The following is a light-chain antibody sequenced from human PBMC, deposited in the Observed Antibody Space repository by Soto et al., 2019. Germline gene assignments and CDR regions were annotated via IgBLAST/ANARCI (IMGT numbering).Light chain of an antibody. Sequence: EKVLTHYPRGMVVLPPEETTTHSSRVFQSDSKTYIAWYQQKPGQAPRLLIYRASTRDTGIPDRFSGSGSGTDFTLTISSLEPEDVALYHCQQYYTPPRMFGRGTKVDIK. V-gene: IGKV3-20*01. CDR1: QSDSKTY. CDR3: QQYYTPPRM. CDR2: RAS. J-gene: IGKJ1*01.